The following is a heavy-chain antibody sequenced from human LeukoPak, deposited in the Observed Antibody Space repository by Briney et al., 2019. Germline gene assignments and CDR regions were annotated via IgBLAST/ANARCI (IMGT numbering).Heavy chain of an antibody. CDR2: ISWNSGSI. V-gene: IGHV3-9*03. CDR3: AKDLTGYSSGWFDY. CDR1: GFTFDDYA. J-gene: IGHJ4*02. Sequence: PGRSLRLYCAASGFTFDDYAMHWVRQAPGKGLEWVSGISWNSGSIGYADSVKGRFTISRDNAKNSLYLQMNSLRAEDMALYYCAKDLTGYSSGWFDYWGQGTLVTVSS. D-gene: IGHD6-19*01.